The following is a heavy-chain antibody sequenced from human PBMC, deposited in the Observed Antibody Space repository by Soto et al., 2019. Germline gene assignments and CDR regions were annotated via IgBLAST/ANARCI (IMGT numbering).Heavy chain of an antibody. Sequence: GGSLRLSCRASRFTFWSYGMHWVRPAPGKGLEWVAGIWYDGSHKYYADKVRGRLTLSRDNSKNTLFLQLNSLSAEDTAVFYSTRVRTTGTTRDYYGIDVCTQGTTVTVS. D-gene: IGHD1-7*01. V-gene: IGHV3-33*01. CDR3: TRVRTTGTTRDYYGIDV. CDR2: IWYDGSHK. CDR1: RFTFWSYG. J-gene: IGHJ6*02.